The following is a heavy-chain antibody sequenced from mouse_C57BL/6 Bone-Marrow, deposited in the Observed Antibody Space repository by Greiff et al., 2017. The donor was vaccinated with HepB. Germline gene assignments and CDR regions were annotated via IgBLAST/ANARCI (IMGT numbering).Heavy chain of an antibody. V-gene: IGHV5-6*02. CDR2: ISSGGSYT. CDR1: GFTFSSYG. Sequence: DVKLVESGGDLVKPGGSLKLSCAASGFTFSSYGMSWVRQTPDKRLEWVATISSGGSYTYYPDSVKGRFTISRDNAKNTLYLQMISLKSEDTAMYYCERPRDSSPLSYWGQGTLVTVSA. CDR3: ERPRDSSPLSY. D-gene: IGHD3-2*02. J-gene: IGHJ3*01.